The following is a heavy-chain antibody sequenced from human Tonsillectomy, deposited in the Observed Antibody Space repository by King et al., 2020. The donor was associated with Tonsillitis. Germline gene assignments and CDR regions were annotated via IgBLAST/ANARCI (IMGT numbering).Heavy chain of an antibody. J-gene: IGHJ4*02. CDR1: GYTFTSYA. V-gene: IGHV7-4-1*02. CDR3: AREFKRDCSSTSCHFLY. D-gene: IGHD2-2*01. Sequence: VQLVQSGSELKKPGASVKVSCKASGYTFTSYAMNWVRQAPGQGLEWMGWINTNTGNRTYAQGFTGRFVFSLDTSVTTAYLQISSLKAEDTAVYYCAREFKRDCSSTSCHFLYWGQGTLVTVSS. CDR2: INTNTGNR.